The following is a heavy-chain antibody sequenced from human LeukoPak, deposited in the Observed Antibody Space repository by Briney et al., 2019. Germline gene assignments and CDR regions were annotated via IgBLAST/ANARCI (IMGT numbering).Heavy chain of an antibody. D-gene: IGHD3-10*01. CDR1: GGTFSSYA. J-gene: IGHJ4*02. CDR3: ARITMVRGVIIKDDY. CDR2: IIPIFGTA. V-gene: IGHV1-69*05. Sequence: SVKVSCKASGGTFSSYAISWVRQAPGQGLEWMGGIIPIFGTANYAQKFQGRVTMTTDTSTSTAYMELRSLRSDDTAVYYCARITMVRGVIIKDDYWGQGTLVTVSS.